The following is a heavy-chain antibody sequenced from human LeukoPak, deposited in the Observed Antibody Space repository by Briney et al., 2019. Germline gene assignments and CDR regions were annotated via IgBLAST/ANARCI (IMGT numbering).Heavy chain of an antibody. CDR1: GGTFSSYA. V-gene: IGHV1-69*05. CDR2: IIPIFGTA. Sequence: GASVKVSCKASGGTFSSYAISWVRQAPGQGLEWMGGIIPIFGTANYAQKFQGRVTMTTDTSTSTAYMELRSLRSDDTAVYYCARDYSGAAAHSSGMDVWGQGTTVTVSS. J-gene: IGHJ6*02. D-gene: IGHD2-2*01. CDR3: ARDYSGAAAHSSGMDV.